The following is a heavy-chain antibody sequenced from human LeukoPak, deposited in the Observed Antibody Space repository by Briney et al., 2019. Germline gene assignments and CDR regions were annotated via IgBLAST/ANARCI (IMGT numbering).Heavy chain of an antibody. J-gene: IGHJ4*02. Sequence: RASVKVSCKASGYTFTSYGISWVRQAPGQGLEWMGWISAYNGNTNYAQKLQGRVTMTTDTSTSTAYMELRSLRSDDTAVYYCAREESIGRYQFLHEYWGQGTLVTVSS. V-gene: IGHV1-18*01. D-gene: IGHD1-26*01. CDR1: GYTFTSYG. CDR3: AREESIGRYQFLHEY. CDR2: ISAYNGNT.